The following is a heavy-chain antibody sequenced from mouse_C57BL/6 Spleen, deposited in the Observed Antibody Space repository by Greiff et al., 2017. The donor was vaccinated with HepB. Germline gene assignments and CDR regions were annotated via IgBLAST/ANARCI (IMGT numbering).Heavy chain of an antibody. D-gene: IGHD1-1*01. J-gene: IGHJ1*03. CDR1: GYAFSSSW. Sequence: VQLQESGPELVKPGASVKISCKASGYAFSSSWMNWVKQRPGKGLEWIGRIYPGDGDTNYNGKFKGKATLTADKSSSTAYMQLSSLTSEDSAVYFCARGSITTVVAHWYFDVWGTGTTVTVSS. V-gene: IGHV1-82*01. CDR2: IYPGDGDT. CDR3: ARGSITTVVAHWYFDV.